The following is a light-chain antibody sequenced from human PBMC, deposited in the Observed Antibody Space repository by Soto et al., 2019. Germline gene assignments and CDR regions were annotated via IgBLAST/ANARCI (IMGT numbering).Light chain of an antibody. CDR1: QSVSSSY. CDR3: QQYGSSPRFT. Sequence: EIVLTQSPGTLSLSPGERATLSCRASQSVSSSYLAWYQQKPGQAPRLLIYGASSRATGIPDRFSGSGSGKAFTLPISSVELEDFAVYYCQQYGSSPRFTFGPGTKVDIK. CDR2: GAS. J-gene: IGKJ3*01. V-gene: IGKV3-20*01.